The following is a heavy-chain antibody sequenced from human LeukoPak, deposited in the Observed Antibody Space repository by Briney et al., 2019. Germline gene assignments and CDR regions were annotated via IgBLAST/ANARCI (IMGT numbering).Heavy chain of an antibody. CDR1: GFAFSTYP. Sequence: GRSLRLSCAASGFAFSTYPVHWVRQAPGKGLEWVAVISYDGSNKYYADSVKGRFTISRGNSKNTLYLQMNSLRAEDTAIYYCASRHYDFGYYWGQGTLVTVSS. V-gene: IGHV3-30*04. CDR3: ASRHYDFGYY. J-gene: IGHJ4*02. CDR2: ISYDGSNK. D-gene: IGHD4-17*01.